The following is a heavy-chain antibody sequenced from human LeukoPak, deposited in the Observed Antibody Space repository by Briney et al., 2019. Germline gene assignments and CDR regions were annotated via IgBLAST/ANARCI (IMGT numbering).Heavy chain of an antibody. Sequence: GASVKVSCKASGYTFTNYYMHWVRQAPGQGLKWMGLINPSGGTTSYAQKFQGRVTMTRETSTSTVYMELSSLRSEDTAVYFCARIQRGVVNAFDIWGQGTMVTVSS. J-gene: IGHJ3*02. CDR2: INPSGGTT. CDR3: ARIQRGVVNAFDI. V-gene: IGHV1-46*01. D-gene: IGHD3-16*02. CDR1: GYTFTNYY.